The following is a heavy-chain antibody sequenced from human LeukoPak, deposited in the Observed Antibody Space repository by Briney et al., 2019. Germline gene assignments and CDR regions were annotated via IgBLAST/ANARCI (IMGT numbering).Heavy chain of an antibody. CDR1: GFIFSDYA. Sequence: GGSLRLSCAVSGFIFSDYAMSWVRQAPGKGLEWISGISGSGSTTYYADSVKGRFIISRDNSKNTLYLQMDTLRAEDTAVYYCATSFNWNYDHWGQGTLVTVSS. V-gene: IGHV3-23*01. D-gene: IGHD1-7*01. CDR3: ATSFNWNYDH. CDR2: ISGSGSTT. J-gene: IGHJ5*02.